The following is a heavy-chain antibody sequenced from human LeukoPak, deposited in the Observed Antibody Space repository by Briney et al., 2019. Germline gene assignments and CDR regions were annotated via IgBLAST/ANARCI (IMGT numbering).Heavy chain of an antibody. CDR2: IIPIFGTA. CDR3: ARVNYYDPSFDY. J-gene: IGHJ4*02. CDR1: GGTFSSYA. V-gene: IGHV1-69*13. Sequence: EASVKVSCKASGGTFSSYAISWVRQAPGQGLEWMGGIIPIFGTANYAQKFQGRVTITADESTSTAYMELSSLRSEDTAVYYCARVNYYDPSFDYWGQGTLDTVSS. D-gene: IGHD3-22*01.